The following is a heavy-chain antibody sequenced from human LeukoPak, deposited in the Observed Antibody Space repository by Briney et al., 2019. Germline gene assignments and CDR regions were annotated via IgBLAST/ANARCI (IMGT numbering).Heavy chain of an antibody. J-gene: IGHJ4*02. CDR3: ARPRGQWLETGRVVYYFDY. CDR1: GYTFTSYG. CDR2: ISAYNGNT. D-gene: IGHD6-19*01. V-gene: IGHV1-18*01. Sequence: ASVKVSCKASGYTFTSYGICWVRQAPGQGLEWMGWISAYNGNTNYAQKLQGRVTMTTDTSMSTAYLELTSLRSDDTAVYYCARPRGQWLETGRVVYYFDYWGQGTLVTVSS.